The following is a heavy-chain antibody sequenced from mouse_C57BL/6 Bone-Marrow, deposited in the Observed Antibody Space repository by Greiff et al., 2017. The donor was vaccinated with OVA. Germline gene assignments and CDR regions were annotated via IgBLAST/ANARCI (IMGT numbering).Heavy chain of an antibody. D-gene: IGHD2-4*01. Sequence: QVQLQQSGAELARPGASVKLSCKASGYTFTSYGISWVKQRTGKGLEWIGEIYPRSGNTYYNEKFKGKGTLTADKSSSTAYMELRSLTSEDSAVYFCARELRRRYFDVWGTGTTVTVSS. CDR3: ARELRRRYFDV. CDR1: GYTFTSYG. CDR2: IYPRSGNT. J-gene: IGHJ1*03. V-gene: IGHV1-81*01.